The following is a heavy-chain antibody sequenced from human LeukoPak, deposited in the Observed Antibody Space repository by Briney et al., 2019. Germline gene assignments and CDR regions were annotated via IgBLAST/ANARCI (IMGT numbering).Heavy chain of an antibody. V-gene: IGHV3-15*01. J-gene: IGHJ6*04. Sequence: PGGSLRLSCAASGFTFSNAWMSWVRQAPGKGLEWVGRIKSKTDGGTTDYAAPVKGRFTISRDDSKNTLYLQMNSLKIEDTAVYYCTTDPDYYGSGSYLYYYGMDVWGKGTTVTVSS. CDR1: GFTFSNAW. D-gene: IGHD3-10*01. CDR2: IKSKTDGGTT. CDR3: TTDPDYYGSGSYLYYYGMDV.